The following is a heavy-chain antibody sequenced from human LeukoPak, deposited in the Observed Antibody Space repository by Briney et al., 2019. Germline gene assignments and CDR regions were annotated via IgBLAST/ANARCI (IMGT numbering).Heavy chain of an antibody. CDR3: ARGNRDSSGFYFYYGMDV. CDR1: GFTFDDYA. J-gene: IGHJ6*02. CDR2: ISWDSLNI. V-gene: IGHV3-9*01. Sequence: GGSLRLSCAASGFTFDDYAMFWVRHAPGKGLEWVSGISWDSLNIGYAASVKGRFTISRDNAKNSVYLQMNSLRADDTALYYCARGNRDSSGFYFYYGMDVWGQGTTVTVSS. D-gene: IGHD6-19*01.